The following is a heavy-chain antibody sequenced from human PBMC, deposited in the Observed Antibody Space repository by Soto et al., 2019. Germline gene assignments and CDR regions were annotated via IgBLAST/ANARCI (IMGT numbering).Heavy chain of an antibody. CDR1: GGSISSGYYY. Sequence: SETLSLTCSVSGGSISSGYYYWSWIRQPPGKGLEWIGYIHSSGSIYYNPSLKSRATMSIDTAGNQFSLKVSSVTVADTAVYYCARDLDGLHDDTSGPFPRPGWGQGTLVTVSS. CDR3: ARDLDGLHDDTSGPFPRPG. CDR2: IHSSGSI. V-gene: IGHV4-30-4*01. J-gene: IGHJ1*01. D-gene: IGHD3-22*01.